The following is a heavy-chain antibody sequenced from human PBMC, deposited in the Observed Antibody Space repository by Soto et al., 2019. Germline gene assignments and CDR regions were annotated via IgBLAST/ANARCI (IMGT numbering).Heavy chain of an antibody. D-gene: IGHD6-13*01. CDR1: GFTFSTSA. Sequence: EVQLLESGGDLVQPGGSLRLSCAASGFTFSTSAMTWVRQAPGKGLEWVSAISGSDGGTYYADSMKGRFTISRDNSKSTLYLQMNSLRVEDTAVYFCAKVTPGYDVGGCFDYWGQGTLVTVSS. CDR2: ISGSDGGT. V-gene: IGHV3-23*01. J-gene: IGHJ4*02. CDR3: AKVTPGYDVGGCFDY.